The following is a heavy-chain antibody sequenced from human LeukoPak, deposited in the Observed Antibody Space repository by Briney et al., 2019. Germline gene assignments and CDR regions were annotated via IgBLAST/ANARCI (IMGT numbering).Heavy chain of an antibody. CDR3: ATSMTTVTIDAFDI. D-gene: IGHD4-17*01. CDR2: FDREDGET. V-gene: IGHV1-24*01. J-gene: IGHJ3*02. Sequence: ASVKVSCKVSGYTLTEFSMHWVRQAPGKGLEWMGGFDREDGETNYAQKFRGRVIMTEDTSTDTAYMELSSLRSEDTAVYYCATSMTTVTIDAFDIWGQGTMVTVSS. CDR1: GYTLTEFS.